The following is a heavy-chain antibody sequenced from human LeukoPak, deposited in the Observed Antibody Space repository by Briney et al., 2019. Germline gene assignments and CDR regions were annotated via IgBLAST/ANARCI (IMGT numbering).Heavy chain of an antibody. J-gene: IGHJ5*02. D-gene: IGHD1-26*01. CDR3: ARDKRGANWFDP. CDR1: GFTFSTYT. CDR2: ISGSSTYI. V-gene: IGHV3-21*01. Sequence: PGGSLRLSCSASGFTFSTYTMDWVRQAPGKGLEWVSSISGSSTYIYYADSVKGRCTISRDNAKNSLCLQMNSLRAEDTAVYYCARDKRGANWFDPWGQGTLVTVSS.